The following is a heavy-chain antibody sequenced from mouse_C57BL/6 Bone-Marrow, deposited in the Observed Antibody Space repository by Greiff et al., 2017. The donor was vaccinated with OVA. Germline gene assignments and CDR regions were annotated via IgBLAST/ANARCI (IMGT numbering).Heavy chain of an antibody. CDR3: ARSRTTAYGRYFDV. CDR1: GYTFTSYG. V-gene: IGHV1-81*01. Sequence: VQGVESGAELARPGASVKLSCKASGYTFTSYGISWVKQRTGQGLEWIGEIYPRSGNTYYNEKFKGKATLTADKSSSTAYMELRSLTSEDSAVDFCARSRTTAYGRYFDVWGTGTTVTVSS. J-gene: IGHJ1*03. CDR2: IYPRSGNT. D-gene: IGHD1-2*01.